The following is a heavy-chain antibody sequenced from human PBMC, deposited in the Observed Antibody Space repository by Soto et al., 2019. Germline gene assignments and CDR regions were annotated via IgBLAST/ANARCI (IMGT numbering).Heavy chain of an antibody. CDR1: GFTVSSNY. V-gene: IGHV3-53*01. D-gene: IGHD5-18*01. CDR3: ATEWGYSYGPYYYYGMDV. Sequence: PGGSLRLSCAASGFTVSSNYMSWVRQAPGKGLEWVSVIYSGGSTHYADSVKGRFTISRDNSKNTLYLQMNSLRAEDTAVYYCATEWGYSYGPYYYYGMDVWGQGTTVTVSS. J-gene: IGHJ6*02. CDR2: IYSGGST.